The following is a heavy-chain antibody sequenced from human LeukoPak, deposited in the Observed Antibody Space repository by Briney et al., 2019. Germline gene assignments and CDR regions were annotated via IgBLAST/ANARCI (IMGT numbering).Heavy chain of an antibody. D-gene: IGHD4-17*01. Sequence: PSETLSLTCTVSGGSISSSSYYWGWIRQPPGKGLGWIGSIFYSGSTYYNPSLKSRVTISVDTSKNQFSLKLSSVTAADAAVYYCARHDYGDYNSFDYWGQGTLVTVSS. CDR1: GGSISSSSYY. CDR2: IFYSGST. J-gene: IGHJ4*02. V-gene: IGHV4-39*01. CDR3: ARHDYGDYNSFDY.